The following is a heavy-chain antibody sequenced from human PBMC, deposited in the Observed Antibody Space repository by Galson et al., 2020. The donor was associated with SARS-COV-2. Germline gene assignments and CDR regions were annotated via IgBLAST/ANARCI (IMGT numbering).Heavy chain of an antibody. CDR3: ARVESHHDLLTGYEGVTDNWFDP. V-gene: IGHV4-38-2*02. J-gene: IGHJ5*02. CDR1: DYSISSDYF. CDR2: IYHSGIT. Sequence: PSETLSLTCSVSDYSISSDYFWGWIRQPPGKGLEWIGNIYHSGITYYNPSLKSRVAISIDTSKNQFSLKLSSVTAADTAVYYCARVESHHDLLTGYEGVTDNWFDPWGQGTLVTVSS. D-gene: IGHD3-9*01.